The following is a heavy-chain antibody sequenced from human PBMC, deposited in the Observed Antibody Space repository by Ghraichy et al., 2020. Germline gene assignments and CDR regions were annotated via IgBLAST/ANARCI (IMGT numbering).Heavy chain of an antibody. CDR3: ARDSPYGGNSMDV. J-gene: IGHJ6*02. CDR2: TRNKANSYTT. V-gene: IGHV3-72*01. CDR1: GFTFSDHY. Sequence: GESLNISCAASGFTFSDHYMDWVRQAPGKGLEWVGRTRNKANSYTTEYAASVKGRFTISRDDSKNSLYLQMNSLKTEDTAVYYCARDSPYGGNSMDVWGQGTTVTVSS. D-gene: IGHD4-23*01.